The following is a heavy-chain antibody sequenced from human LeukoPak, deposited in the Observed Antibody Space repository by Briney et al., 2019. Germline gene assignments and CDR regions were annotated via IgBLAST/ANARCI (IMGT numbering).Heavy chain of an antibody. Sequence: GGSLRLSCAASGFTFSNNAMSWVRQAPGKGLEWVSLIGGSSVNIYYADSVKGRFTISRDNSKNTPFLQMNSLRAEDTALYFCTRGSTTTWYDFWGQGILVTVSS. CDR2: IGGSSVNI. J-gene: IGHJ5*01. V-gene: IGHV3-23*01. CDR1: GFTFSNNA. CDR3: TRGSTTTWYDF. D-gene: IGHD5/OR15-5a*01.